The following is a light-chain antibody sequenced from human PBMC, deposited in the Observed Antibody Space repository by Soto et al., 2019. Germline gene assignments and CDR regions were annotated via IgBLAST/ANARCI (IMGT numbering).Light chain of an antibody. Sequence: EIVLTQSPATLSLSPGNRATLSCRASQGVSGYLAWYQQKPGQAPRLLIYDASNRATGIPARFSGSGSGTDFTLTSTSLEPEDFAVYYCQQRSNWPSTFGGGTKVEI. J-gene: IGKJ4*01. CDR1: QGVSGY. V-gene: IGKV3-11*01. CDR3: QQRSNWPST. CDR2: DAS.